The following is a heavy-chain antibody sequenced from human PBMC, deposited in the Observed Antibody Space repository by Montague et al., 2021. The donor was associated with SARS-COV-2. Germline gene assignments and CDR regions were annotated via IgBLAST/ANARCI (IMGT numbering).Heavy chain of an antibody. D-gene: IGHD3-9*01. CDR1: RGSFSNYY. CDR3: ARGRPVQGSFRHFDSISSGALDI. Sequence: SETLSLTCAVSRGSFSNYYWTWIRQSPGKGLEWIGEINQGGAPXXTPSXXXRVTISLDTSKKQISLKLNSVTVADTAVFFCARGRPVQGSFRHFDSISSGALDIWAQGSLVIVPS. J-gene: IGHJ3*02. CDR2: INQGGAP. V-gene: IGHV4-34*01.